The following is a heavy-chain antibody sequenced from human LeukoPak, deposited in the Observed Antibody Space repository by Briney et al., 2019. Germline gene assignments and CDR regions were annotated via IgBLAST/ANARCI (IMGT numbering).Heavy chain of an antibody. CDR1: GFTFSSYA. CDR3: AKRGG. J-gene: IGHJ4*02. V-gene: IGHV3-30-3*02. D-gene: IGHD2-15*01. CDR2: ISYDGSNK. Sequence: PGGSLRLSCAASGFTFSSYAMHWVRQAPAKGLEWVALISYDGSNKYYADSVKGRFTISRDNSKNTLYLQMNSLRAEDTAVYYCAKRGGWGQGTLVTVSS.